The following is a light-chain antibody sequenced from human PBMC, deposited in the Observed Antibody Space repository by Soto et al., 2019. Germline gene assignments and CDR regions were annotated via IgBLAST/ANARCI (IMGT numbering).Light chain of an antibody. CDR2: EVS. J-gene: IGLJ3*02. CDR3: SSYTSSSTLV. Sequence: QSVLTQPASVSGSPGQSITISCTGTSSDVGIYNYVSWYQQHPGKAPKLMIYEVSNRPSGVSNRFSGSKSGNTASLTISGLQDEDEDDYYCSSYTSSSTLVFGGGTKLTVL. V-gene: IGLV2-14*01. CDR1: SSDVGIYNY.